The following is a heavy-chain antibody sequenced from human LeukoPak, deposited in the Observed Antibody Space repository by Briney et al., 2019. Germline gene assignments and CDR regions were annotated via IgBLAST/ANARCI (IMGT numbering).Heavy chain of an antibody. Sequence: PSETLSLTCTVSGGSISSGDYYWSWIRQPPGKGLEWIGYIYYSGSTYYNPSLKSRVTISVDTSKNQFSLKLSSVTAADTVVYYCARDHPGNPPPIWGQGTMVTVSS. J-gene: IGHJ3*02. D-gene: IGHD1-14*01. CDR2: IYYSGST. CDR1: GGSISSGDYY. V-gene: IGHV4-30-4*08. CDR3: ARDHPGNPPPI.